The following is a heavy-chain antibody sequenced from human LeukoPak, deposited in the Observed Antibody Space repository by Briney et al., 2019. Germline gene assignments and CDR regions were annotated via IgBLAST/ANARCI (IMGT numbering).Heavy chain of an antibody. CDR1: GGTFSSYA. CDR2: IIPILGIA. D-gene: IGHD3-9*01. Sequence: SVKVSCKASGGTFSSYAISWVRQAPGQGLEWMGRIIPILGIANYAQKFQGRVTITADKSTSTAYMELSSLRFEDTAVSYCARDYDILTGIFKGGYYFDYWGQGTLVTVSS. CDR3: ARDYDILTGIFKGGYYFDY. J-gene: IGHJ4*02. V-gene: IGHV1-69*04.